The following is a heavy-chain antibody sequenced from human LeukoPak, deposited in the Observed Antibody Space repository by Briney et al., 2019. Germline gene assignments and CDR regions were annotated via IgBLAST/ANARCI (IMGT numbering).Heavy chain of an antibody. CDR1: GFTFSSYA. D-gene: IGHD6-19*01. CDR3: AKATDSSRSPGFDY. CDR2: ISGSGGST. Sequence: VGSLSLSCAASGFTFSSYAISWVRQAPGKGLEWVSAISGSGGSTYYADSVKGCFTISRDNSKNTLYLQMNSLRAEDTAVYYCAKATDSSRSPGFDYWGKRRIVTVSS. J-gene: IGHJ4*02. V-gene: IGHV3-23*01.